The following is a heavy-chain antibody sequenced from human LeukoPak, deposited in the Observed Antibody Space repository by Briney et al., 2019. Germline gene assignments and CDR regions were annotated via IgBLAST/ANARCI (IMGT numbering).Heavy chain of an antibody. CDR2: INPNSGGT. V-gene: IGHV1-2*02. CDR3: ARAEDLSSWYIPSFFDY. CDR1: GYTFTGYY. Sequence: ASVKVSCKASGYTFTGYYMHWVRQAPGQGLEWMGWINPNSGGTNYAQKFQGRVTMTRDVSTSTVYMELSSLRSEDTAVYYCARAEDLSSWYIPSFFDYWGQGTLVTVSS. D-gene: IGHD6-13*01. J-gene: IGHJ4*02.